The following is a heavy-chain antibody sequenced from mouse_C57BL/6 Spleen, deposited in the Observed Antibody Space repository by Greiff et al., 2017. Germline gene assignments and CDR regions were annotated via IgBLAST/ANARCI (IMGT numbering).Heavy chain of an antibody. CDR3: TRGFRRGAFDD. V-gene: IGHV1-52*01. Sequence: QVQLQQPGAELVRPGSSVKLSCKASGYTFTSYWMHWVKQRPIQGLAWIGIIDPSDSESHYNQKFKDKATLTVDKSSSTAYMQLSSLTSEDSAVSYCTRGFRRGAFDDRGQGITLTVSS. CDR1: GYTFTSYW. D-gene: IGHD1-1*02. J-gene: IGHJ2*01. CDR2: IDPSDSES.